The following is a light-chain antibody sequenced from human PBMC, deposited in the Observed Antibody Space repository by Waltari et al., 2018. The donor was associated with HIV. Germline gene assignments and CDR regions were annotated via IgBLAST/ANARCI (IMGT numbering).Light chain of an antibody. CDR1: SSHIGINY. J-gene: IGLJ3*02. CDR3: ATWDDNLGGRV. Sequence: QSVLTQPPSASGTPGQRPTISCSGRSSHIGINYVYWYQHFPGTAPKLLMYRNGQRPSGVPARFSGSKSGTSASLAISGLRAEDEADYYCATWDDNLGGRVFGGGTKLTVL. V-gene: IGLV1-47*01. CDR2: RNG.